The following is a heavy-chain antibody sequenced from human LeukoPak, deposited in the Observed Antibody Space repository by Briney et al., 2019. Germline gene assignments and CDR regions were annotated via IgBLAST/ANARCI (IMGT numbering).Heavy chain of an antibody. Sequence: GASVKVSCKASGYTFTSYDINGVRQATGQGLEWMGWMNPNSGNTGYAQKFQGRVTITRNTSISTAYMELSSLRSEDTAVYYCARGGQYSSSWYGTYYYYMDVWGKGTTVTVSS. D-gene: IGHD6-13*01. V-gene: IGHV1-8*03. J-gene: IGHJ6*03. CDR1: GYTFTSYD. CDR3: ARGGQYSSSWYGTYYYYMDV. CDR2: MNPNSGNT.